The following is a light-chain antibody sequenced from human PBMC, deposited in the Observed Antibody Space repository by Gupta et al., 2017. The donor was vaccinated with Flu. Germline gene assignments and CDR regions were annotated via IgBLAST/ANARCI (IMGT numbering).Light chain of an antibody. CDR3: QVWDSGSDDFV. Sequence: SYVLTQPPSVSVAPGQTARVTCGGDNIESKRVHWYQQKPGQAPVLVVYDDHYRPSGFPERISGSNSGNTATLTISGVEAGDEADYYCQVWDSGSDDFVFGTETKVTVL. J-gene: IGLJ1*01. CDR1: NIESKR. V-gene: IGLV3-21*02. CDR2: DDH.